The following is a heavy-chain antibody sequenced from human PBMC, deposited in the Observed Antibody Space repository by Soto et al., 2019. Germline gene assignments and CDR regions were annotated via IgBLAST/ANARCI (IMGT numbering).Heavy chain of an antibody. D-gene: IGHD2-15*01. V-gene: IGHV3-33*03. J-gene: IGHJ4*02. CDR1: GFIFNEDG. Sequence: QVQLVESGGGVFQPGRSLRLSCAASGFIFNEDGMHRVRQAPGKGLVWVAGLWYDGSKNYYAYSVKGLFTFSRDNSKNTMSLQMSSVRVEDTAFYYCARWVCSGSNCNLNPWRFALWGQGTLVTVSS. CDR3: ARWVCSGSNCNLNPWRFAL. CDR2: LWYDGSKN.